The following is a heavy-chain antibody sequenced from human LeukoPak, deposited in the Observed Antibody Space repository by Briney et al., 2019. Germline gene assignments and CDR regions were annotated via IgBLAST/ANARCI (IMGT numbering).Heavy chain of an antibody. CDR3: ASYKSARGSYYRNAFDI. CDR1: GGSISSYY. V-gene: IGHV4-59*01. Sequence: SETLSLTCTVSGGSISSYYWSWIRQPPGKGLEWIGYIYYSGSTNYNPSLKSRVTISVDTSKNQFSLKLSSVTAADTAVYYCASYKSARGSYYRNAFDIWGQGTMVTVSS. J-gene: IGHJ3*02. D-gene: IGHD1-26*01. CDR2: IYYSGST.